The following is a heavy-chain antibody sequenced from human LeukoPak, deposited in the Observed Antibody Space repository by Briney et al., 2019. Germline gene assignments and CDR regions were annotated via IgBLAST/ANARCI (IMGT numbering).Heavy chain of an antibody. CDR3: ARYTMILLRDFDI. CDR1: GYTFTGYY. Sequence: AAVKVSCKASGYTFTGYYMHCVRQAPVQGLEWMGWINPNSGGTNYAQKFQGRVAMTRDTSISTAYMELSRLRSDDTAMYYCARYTMILLRDFDIWGQGTMVTVSS. D-gene: IGHD3-22*01. V-gene: IGHV1-2*02. J-gene: IGHJ3*02. CDR2: INPNSGGT.